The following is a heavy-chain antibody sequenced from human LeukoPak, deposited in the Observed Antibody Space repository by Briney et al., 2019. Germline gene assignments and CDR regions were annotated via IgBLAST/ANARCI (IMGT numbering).Heavy chain of an antibody. Sequence: ASVKASCEASGYTFTVYYMHWVRQAPGQGLEWMGRMNPNSGNTGYAQKFQGRVTMTRNTSISTAYMELSSLRSEDTAVYYCARGYGDYSYYYYGMDVWGQGTTVTVSS. CDR3: ARGYGDYSYYYYGMDV. CDR2: MNPNSGNT. D-gene: IGHD4-17*01. J-gene: IGHJ6*02. CDR1: GYTFTVYY. V-gene: IGHV1-8*02.